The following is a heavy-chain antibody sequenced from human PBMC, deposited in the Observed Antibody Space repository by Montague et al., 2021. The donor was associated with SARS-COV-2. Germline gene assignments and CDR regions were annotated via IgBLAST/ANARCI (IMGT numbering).Heavy chain of an antibody. V-gene: IGHV4-34*01. CDR2: INHSGST. Sequence: SETLSLTCAVYGGSFSGYYLNWIRQPPGKGLEWIGEINHSGSTNYNPSLKSRVTIAIDTSKNQFSLKVTSVTAADTAVFYCARSTVTNAPFGFSNKLRSRYNGMDVWGQGTTVTVPS. CDR3: ARSTVTNAPFGFSNKLRSRYNGMDV. J-gene: IGHJ6*02. D-gene: IGHD4-17*01. CDR1: GGSFSGYY.